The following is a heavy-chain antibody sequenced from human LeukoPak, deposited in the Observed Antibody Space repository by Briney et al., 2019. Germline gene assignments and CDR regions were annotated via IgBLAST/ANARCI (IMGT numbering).Heavy chain of an antibody. J-gene: IGHJ4*02. Sequence: KPSETLSLTCTVSGGSISSSSYYWGWIRQPPGKGLEWIGSIYYSGSTYYNPSLKSRVTISVDTSKNQFSLKLSSVTAADTAVYYCASLERREKRYDYWGQGTLVTVSS. CDR3: ASLERREKRYDY. D-gene: IGHD1-1*01. CDR2: IYYSGST. V-gene: IGHV4-39*01. CDR1: GGSISSSSYY.